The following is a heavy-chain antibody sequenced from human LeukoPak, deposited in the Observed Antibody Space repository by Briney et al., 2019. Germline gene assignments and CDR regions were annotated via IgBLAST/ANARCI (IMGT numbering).Heavy chain of an antibody. Sequence: GGSLRLSCAASGFTFSSYAMHWVRQAPGKGLEWVAVISYDGSNKYYADSVKGRFTISRDNSKNTLYLQMNSLRAEDTAVYYCARDYYGSGSYYLEEDAFDIWGQGTMVTVSS. J-gene: IGHJ3*02. V-gene: IGHV3-30-3*01. CDR3: ARDYYGSGSYYLEEDAFDI. CDR2: ISYDGSNK. CDR1: GFTFSSYA. D-gene: IGHD3-10*01.